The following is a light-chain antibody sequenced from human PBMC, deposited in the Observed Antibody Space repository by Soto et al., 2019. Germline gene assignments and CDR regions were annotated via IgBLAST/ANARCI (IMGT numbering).Light chain of an antibody. CDR3: SSYTSSSTYV. J-gene: IGLJ1*01. CDR2: DVI. CDR1: SSDVGGYNY. V-gene: IGLV2-14*01. Sequence: QSVLTQPASVSGSPGQSITISCTGTSSDVGGYNYVSWYQQHPGKAPKLMIYDVINRLSGVSNRFSGSKSGNTASLTISGLQAEDEADYYCSSYTSSSTYVFGTGTKVTVL.